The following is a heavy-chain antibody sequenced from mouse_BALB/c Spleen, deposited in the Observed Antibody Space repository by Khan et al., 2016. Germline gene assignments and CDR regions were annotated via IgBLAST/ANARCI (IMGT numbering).Heavy chain of an antibody. D-gene: IGHD2-5*01. CDR1: GYTFTNYG. J-gene: IGHJ4*01. CDR3: ASKYYSNYALDY. Sequence: QIQLVQSGPELKKPGETVKISCKASGYTFTNYGMNWVQQAPGKGLKWMGWRNTYTGEPTYADDFKGRFAFSLETSASTVYLQINNLKTEDMATYCCASKYYSNYALDYWGQGTSVTVSS. CDR2: RNTYTGEP. V-gene: IGHV9-1*02.